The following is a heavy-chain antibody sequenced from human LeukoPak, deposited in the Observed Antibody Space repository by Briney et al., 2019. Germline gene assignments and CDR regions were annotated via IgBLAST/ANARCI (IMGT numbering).Heavy chain of an antibody. CDR1: GFTFTSSA. CDR2: IVVGSGNT. CDR3: AAGPTGGYPVHFDY. V-gene: IGHV1-58*02. Sequence: SVKVSCKASGFTFTSSAMQWVRQARGQRLEWIGWIVVGSGNTNYAQKFQERVTITRDMSTSTAYMELSSLRSEDTAVYYCAAGPTGGYPVHFDYWGQGTLVTVSS. J-gene: IGHJ4*02. D-gene: IGHD3-22*01.